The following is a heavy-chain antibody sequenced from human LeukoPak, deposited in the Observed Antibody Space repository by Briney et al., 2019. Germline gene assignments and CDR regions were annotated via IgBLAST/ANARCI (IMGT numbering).Heavy chain of an antibody. D-gene: IGHD6-19*01. CDR2: ISWNSGSI. CDR1: GFTFDDYA. Sequence: HSGGSLRLSCAASGFTFDDYAMHWVRQAPGKGLEWVSGISWNSGSIGYADSVKGRFTISRDNAKNSLYLQMNSLRAEDMALYYCAKDRAVAGTVVGGGFDYWGQGTLVTVSS. CDR3: AKDRAVAGTVVGGGFDY. V-gene: IGHV3-9*03. J-gene: IGHJ4*02.